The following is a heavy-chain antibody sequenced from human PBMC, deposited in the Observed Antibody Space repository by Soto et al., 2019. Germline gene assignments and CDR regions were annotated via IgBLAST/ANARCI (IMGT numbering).Heavy chain of an antibody. CDR1: GGSISSGGYY. D-gene: IGHD2-21*02. CDR2: IYYSGST. V-gene: IGHV4-31*03. J-gene: IGHJ6*02. Sequence: PSETLSLTCTVSGGSISSGGYYWSWIRQHPGKGLEWIGYIYYSGSTYYNPSLKSRVTISVDTSKNQFSLKLSSVTAADTAVYYCARQGGGDPTYYYYYGMDVWGQGTTVTVSS. CDR3: ARQGGGDPTYYYYYGMDV.